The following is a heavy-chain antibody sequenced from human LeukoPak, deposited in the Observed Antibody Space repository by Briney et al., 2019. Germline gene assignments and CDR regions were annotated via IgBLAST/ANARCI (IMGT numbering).Heavy chain of an antibody. CDR1: GYTFTSYG. D-gene: IGHD3-3*01. J-gene: IGHJ4*02. CDR2: ISAYNGNT. Sequence: GASVKVSCKASGYTFTSYGISWVRQAPGQGLEWMGWISAYNGNTNYAQKLQGRVTMTTDTSTSTAYMELRSLRAEDTAVYYCAKEYYDFWSGYYKWGQGTLVTVSS. V-gene: IGHV1-18*01. CDR3: AKEYYDFWSGYYK.